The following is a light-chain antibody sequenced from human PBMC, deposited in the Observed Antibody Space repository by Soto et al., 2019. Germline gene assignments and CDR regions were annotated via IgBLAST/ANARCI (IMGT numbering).Light chain of an antibody. CDR1: SGHSINA. CDR2: VNRDGSH. Sequence: QPVLTQSPSASASLGASVKLTCSLTSGHSINAIAWHQQQPEKGPRFLMKVNRDGSHNKGDGIPDRFSGSSSGAERYLTISSLQPEDEADYYCQTWVTGIGVFGGGTKLTVL. J-gene: IGLJ2*01. CDR3: QTWVTGIGV. V-gene: IGLV4-69*01.